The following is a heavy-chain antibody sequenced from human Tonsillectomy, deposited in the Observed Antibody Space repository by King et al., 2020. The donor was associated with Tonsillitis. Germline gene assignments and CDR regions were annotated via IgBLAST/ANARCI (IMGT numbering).Heavy chain of an antibody. J-gene: IGHJ6*03. V-gene: IGHV3-7*03. CDR2: IKQDGSEK. CDR3: ARESGGYCYGYEYYYFYMDV. D-gene: IGHD5-18*01. CDR1: GFSFSNYW. Sequence: VQLVESGGGLVQPGGSLRLSCAASGFSFSNYWMSWVRQAPGKGLEWVANIKQDGSEKYYVDSVKGRFTISRDNPKNSLYLQMNSLRDEDTAVYYCARESGGYCYGYEYYYFYMDVWGKGTTVTVSS.